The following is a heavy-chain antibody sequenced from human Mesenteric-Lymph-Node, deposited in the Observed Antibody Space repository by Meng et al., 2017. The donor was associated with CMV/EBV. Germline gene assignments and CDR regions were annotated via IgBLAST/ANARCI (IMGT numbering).Heavy chain of an antibody. CDR2: ISSSGSTI. CDR1: GFTFSSYE. Sequence: GGSLRLSCAASGFTFSSYEMNWVRQAPGKGLEWVSYISSSGSTIYYADSVKGRFTISRDNAKNSLYLQMNSLRAEDTAVYYCARVQTQLWGGGMDVWGQGTTVTVSS. D-gene: IGHD5-18*01. J-gene: IGHJ6*02. V-gene: IGHV3-48*03. CDR3: ARVQTQLWGGGMDV.